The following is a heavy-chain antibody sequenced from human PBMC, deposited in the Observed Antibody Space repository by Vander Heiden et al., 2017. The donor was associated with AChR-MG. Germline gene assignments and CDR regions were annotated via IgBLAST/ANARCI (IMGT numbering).Heavy chain of an antibody. Sequence: DVQLVESGGGLVQPGGSLRLACAASGFSFTTYEMNGVRQTTGKGLECVAYMSSSGTVRYYADSVKGRFTISRDNAKSSLNLQMDSLRAEDTAVYYCARGEVIPAAEDYSYYYGLDVWGQGTTVTVSS. D-gene: IGHD2-2*01. CDR3: ARGEVIPAAEDYSYYYGLDV. CDR2: MSSSGTVR. V-gene: IGHV3-48*03. CDR1: GFSFTTYE. J-gene: IGHJ6*02.